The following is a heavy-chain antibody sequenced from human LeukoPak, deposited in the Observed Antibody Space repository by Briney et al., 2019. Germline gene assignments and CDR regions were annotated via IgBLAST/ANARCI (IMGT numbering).Heavy chain of an antibody. CDR1: EFIFNSYA. CDR2: ISGSGSYI. J-gene: IGHJ3*02. V-gene: IGHV3-21*01. Sequence: PGGSLRLSCSASEFIFNSYAVHWVRQAPGKGLEWVSSISGSGSYIYYADSVKGRFTISRDNAKNSLHLQMNSLRDEDTAVYYCARDRAAVTAHDAYDIWGQGTMVTVSS. D-gene: IGHD2-21*02. CDR3: ARDRAAVTAHDAYDI.